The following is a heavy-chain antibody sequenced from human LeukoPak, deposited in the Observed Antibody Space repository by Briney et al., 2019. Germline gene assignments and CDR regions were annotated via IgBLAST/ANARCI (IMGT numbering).Heavy chain of an antibody. J-gene: IGHJ5*02. V-gene: IGHV4-61*02. CDR2: IYTSGST. Sequence: SQTLSLTCTVSGGSISSGSYYWSWIRQPAGKGLEWIGRIYTSGSTNYNPSLKSRVTISVDTSKNQFSLKLSSVTAADTAVYYCASSTSYSSGWYASTPGWFDPWGQGTLVTVSS. CDR1: GGSISSGSYY. D-gene: IGHD6-19*01. CDR3: ASSTSYSSGWYASTPGWFDP.